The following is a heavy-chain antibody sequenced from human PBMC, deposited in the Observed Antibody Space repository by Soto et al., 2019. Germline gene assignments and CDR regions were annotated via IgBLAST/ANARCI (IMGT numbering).Heavy chain of an antibody. CDR1: GGPFSGYY. CDR2: INHSGST. V-gene: IGHV4-34*01. CDR3: ARERRYGSSTRCYSWLHP. J-gene: IGHJ5*02. Sequence: SETLSLTCAVYGGPFSGYYWSWIRQPPWQGLEWIGEINHSGSTNYNPSLKIRVTISVDTSKNQFSLKLSSVTAADTAVYYCARERRYGSSTRCYSWLHPWGQGALVTV. D-gene: IGHD2-2*01.